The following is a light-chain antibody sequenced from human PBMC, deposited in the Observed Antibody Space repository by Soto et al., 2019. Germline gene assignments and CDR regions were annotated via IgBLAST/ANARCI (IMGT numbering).Light chain of an antibody. V-gene: IGLV2-18*02. CDR3: SSYTSSSPYV. CDR1: SSDVGSYNR. Sequence: QSALTQPPSVSGSPGQSVTISCTGTSSDVGSYNRVSWYQQPPGTAPKLMIYEVSNRPSGVPDRFSGSKSGNTASLTISWLQAEDEADYYCSSYTSSSPYVFGTGTRSPS. CDR2: EVS. J-gene: IGLJ1*01.